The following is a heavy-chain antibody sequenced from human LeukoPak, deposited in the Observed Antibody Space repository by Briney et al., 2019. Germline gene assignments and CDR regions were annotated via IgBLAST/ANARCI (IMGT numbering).Heavy chain of an antibody. D-gene: IGHD4-23*01. CDR2: INPNSGGT. V-gene: IGHV1-2*02. Sequence: ASVKVSCKASGYTFTGYYMHWVRQAPGQGLEWMGWINPNSGGTNYAQKFQGRVTMTRDTSISTAYMELRSLRSDDTAVYYCARLTTVVNPPFDYWGQGTLVTVSS. J-gene: IGHJ4*02. CDR3: ARLTTVVNPPFDY. CDR1: GYTFTGYY.